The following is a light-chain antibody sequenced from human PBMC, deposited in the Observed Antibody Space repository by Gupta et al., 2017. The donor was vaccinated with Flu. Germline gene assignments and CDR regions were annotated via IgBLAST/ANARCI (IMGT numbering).Light chain of an antibody. J-gene: IGKJ1*01. V-gene: IGKV3-20*01. CDR3: QQCGGSPWT. CDR1: QSVSSSY. Sequence: ETVLTQSPGTLSLSPGESATLSCRASQSVSSSYLAWYQQKPGQAPRLLIYGASSRATGIPDRFSGSGSGTDFTLTISRLEPEEFAVYYCQQCGGSPWTFGQGTKVEVK. CDR2: GAS.